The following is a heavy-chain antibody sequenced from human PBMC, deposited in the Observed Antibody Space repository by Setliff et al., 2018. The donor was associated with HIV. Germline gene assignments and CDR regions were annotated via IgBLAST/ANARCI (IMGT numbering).Heavy chain of an antibody. CDR1: GYTFTSDY. CDR2: INPAGNPT. D-gene: IGHD6-19*01. V-gene: IGHV1-46*01. Sequence: ASVKVSCKASGYTFTSDYIHWVRQAPGQGLEWMGIINPAGNPTNYAQKFQGRLTMTRDTSTNTVYMELSSLRSEDTAVYYCVKDIPGPAINSGRIKNWFDPWGEGTLVTVSS. J-gene: IGHJ5*02. CDR3: VKDIPGPAINSGRIKNWFDP.